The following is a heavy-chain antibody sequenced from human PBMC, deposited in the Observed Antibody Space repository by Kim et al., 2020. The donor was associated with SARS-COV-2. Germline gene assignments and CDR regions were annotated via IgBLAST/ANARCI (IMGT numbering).Heavy chain of an antibody. V-gene: IGHV3-30-3*01. CDR3: AREQRDAFDI. Sequence: GGSLRLSCAASGFTFSSYAMHWVRQAPGKGLEWVAVISYDGSNKYYADSVKGRFTISRDNSKNTLYLQMNSLRAEDTAVYYCAREQRDAFDIWGQGTMVTVSS. CDR2: ISYDGSNK. J-gene: IGHJ3*02. CDR1: GFTFSSYA.